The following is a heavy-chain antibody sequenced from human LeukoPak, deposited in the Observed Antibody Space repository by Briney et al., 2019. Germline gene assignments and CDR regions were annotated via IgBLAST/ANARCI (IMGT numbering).Heavy chain of an antibody. D-gene: IGHD2-8*01. CDR2: IKSKTEACTT. V-gene: IGHV3-15*01. Sequence: EGSLRLSCAASGFTFSDSRMSWVRQAPGKGLEWFGRIKSKTEACTTDYAAPVKCRFTISRDDSKNTLYLQMNSLKTEDTAVYYCTTDEWSWGRGTLVTVSS. J-gene: IGHJ2*01. CDR1: GFTFSDSR. CDR3: TTDEWS.